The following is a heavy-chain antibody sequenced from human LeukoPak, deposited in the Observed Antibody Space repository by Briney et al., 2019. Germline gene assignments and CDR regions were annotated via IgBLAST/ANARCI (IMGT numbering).Heavy chain of an antibody. CDR3: ARTVTYDYYYYYGMDV. Sequence: ASVKVSCKASGYTFTSYDINWVRQATGQGLEWMGWMNPNSGNTGYAQKFQGRVTMTRNTSISTAYMELSSLRSEDTAVYYCARTVTYDYYYYYGMDVWGQGTTVTVSS. V-gene: IGHV1-8*01. D-gene: IGHD2-21*02. CDR1: GYTFTSYD. CDR2: MNPNSGNT. J-gene: IGHJ6*02.